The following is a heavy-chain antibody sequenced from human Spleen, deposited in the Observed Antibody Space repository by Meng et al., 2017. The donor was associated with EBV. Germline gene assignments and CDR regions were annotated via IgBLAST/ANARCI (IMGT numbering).Heavy chain of an antibody. V-gene: IGHV4-30-4*01. J-gene: IGHJ4*02. CDR3: ASGSGGNFDF. D-gene: IGHD3-16*01. CDR1: GGSTSSGTFY. Sequence: GPGVVTPPRPLSLSCAVFGGSTSSGTFYWSWFRQPPGRGLVWLGYIYHNGDSYPSPSLQRRLTISAYTSKTHFSLKMSSVTAADTAVYFCASGSGGNFDFWGQGTLVTVSS. CDR2: IYHNGDS.